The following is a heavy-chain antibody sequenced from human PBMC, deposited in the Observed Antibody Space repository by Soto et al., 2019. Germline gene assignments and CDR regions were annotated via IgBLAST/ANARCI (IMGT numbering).Heavy chain of an antibody. D-gene: IGHD3-10*01. CDR3: AKQRAGFGSGSDTFYLDN. J-gene: IGHJ4*02. V-gene: IGHV3-23*01. Sequence: EVQLLESGGGLVQPGGSLRISCLASGFTFSRNAMSWVRQAPGKGLEWVSAISASGGTTYSADSVKGRFAVSRDNSNNTLYLQMDSLSAEDTAVYYCAKQRAGFGSGSDTFYLDNWGQGSLVTVSS. CDR2: ISASGGTT. CDR1: GFTFSRNA.